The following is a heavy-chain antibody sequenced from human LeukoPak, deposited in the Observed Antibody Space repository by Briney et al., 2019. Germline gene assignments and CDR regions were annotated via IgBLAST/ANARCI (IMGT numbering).Heavy chain of an antibody. CDR2: ISGSGGST. CDR3: AKDLKNYYGSGSYFDY. J-gene: IGHJ4*02. D-gene: IGHD3-10*01. V-gene: IGHV3-23*01. Sequence: PGGSLRLSCAASGFTFSSYAMSWVRQAPGKGLEWVSAISGSGGSTYYADSVKGRFTISRDNSKNTLYLQMNSLRAEDTAVYYCAKDLKNYYGSGSYFDYWGQGTPVTVSS. CDR1: GFTFSSYA.